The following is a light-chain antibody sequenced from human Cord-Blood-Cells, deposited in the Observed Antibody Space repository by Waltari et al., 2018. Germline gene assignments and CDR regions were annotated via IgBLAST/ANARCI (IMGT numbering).Light chain of an antibody. CDR3: AAWDDSLNGWV. CDR2: SNN. Sequence: QSVLTQPPSASGTPGQRGTIPCSGSSSNIGSNTVNWYQQLPGTAPKLLIYSNNPRPSGVPDRFSGSKSGTSASLAISGLQSEDEADYYCAAWDDSLNGWVFGGGTKLTVL. V-gene: IGLV1-44*01. J-gene: IGLJ3*02. CDR1: SSNIGSNT.